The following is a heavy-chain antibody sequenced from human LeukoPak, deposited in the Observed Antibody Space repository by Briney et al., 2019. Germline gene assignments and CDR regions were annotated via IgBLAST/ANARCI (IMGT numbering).Heavy chain of an antibody. CDR2: IYHSGST. D-gene: IGHD3-3*01. Sequence: SETLSLTCTVSGYSISSGYYCGWIRQPPGKGLEWIGSIYHSGSTYYNPSLKSRVTISVDTSKNQFSLKLSSVTAADTAVYYCARADLLQKSIFGVVVPGFDYWGQGTLVTVSS. J-gene: IGHJ4*02. CDR1: GYSISSGYY. CDR3: ARADLLQKSIFGVVVPGFDY. V-gene: IGHV4-38-2*02.